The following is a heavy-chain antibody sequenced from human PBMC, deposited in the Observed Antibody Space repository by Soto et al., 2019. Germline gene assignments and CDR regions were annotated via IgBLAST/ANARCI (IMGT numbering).Heavy chain of an antibody. CDR3: PSHYSNSWYHYGMGV. D-gene: IGHD6-13*01. CDR1: VYSFTSYW. V-gene: IGHV5-51*01. CDR2: IDPGDSDT. J-gene: IGHJ6*02. Sequence: GESLKISWKGSVYSFTSYWIGWVRQMPGKGLEWMWIIDPGDSDTRYSPSFQGQVTISADKSIRTAYLQWSSLKASDTAMYYCPSHYSNSWYHYGMGVWGQGTTVTVSS.